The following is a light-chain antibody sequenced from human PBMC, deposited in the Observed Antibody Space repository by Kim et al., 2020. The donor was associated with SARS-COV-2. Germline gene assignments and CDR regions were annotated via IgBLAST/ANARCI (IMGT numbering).Light chain of an antibody. V-gene: IGLV2-14*01. CDR2: EVS. J-gene: IGLJ1*01. CDR3: SSYASTKTLFV. Sequence: QSALTQPASVSGSPGQSITISCTGTSSDIGGHDFVSWYQQRPGKAPKVVIFEVSDRPSGVSNRFSGSKSGNTASLTISGLQAEDEADYYCSSYASTKTLFVFGTGTKVTVL. CDR1: SSDIGGHDF.